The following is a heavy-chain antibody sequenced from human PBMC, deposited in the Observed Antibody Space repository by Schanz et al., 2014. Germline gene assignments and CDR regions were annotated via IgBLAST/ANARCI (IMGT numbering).Heavy chain of an antibody. D-gene: IGHD3-10*01. CDR2: RFT. V-gene: IGHV1-18*01. CDR3: ARDWSPGSKNAFDI. Sequence: QVRLVQSGAELKMPGATVKVSCETSGYTFTNYGVSWVRQAPGQGLEWLGRFTHISQKFQGRVTMTRDTSSTTAYMELNSLRSDDTAIYYCARDWSPGSKNAFDIWGPGTMVTVSS. CDR1: GYTFTNYG. J-gene: IGHJ3*02.